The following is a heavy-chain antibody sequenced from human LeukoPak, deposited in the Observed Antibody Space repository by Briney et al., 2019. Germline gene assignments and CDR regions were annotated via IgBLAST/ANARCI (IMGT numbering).Heavy chain of an antibody. J-gene: IGHJ2*01. Sequence: GGSLRLSCAASGLTFSSYVMSWVRQAPGMGLEWVSVISGSGDSTYYADSVKGRFTISRDNSKNTLYLQMNSLRAEDTAVYYCAKDRGSTWHWYLDLWGRGTLVTVSS. CDR2: ISGSGDST. V-gene: IGHV3-23*01. CDR1: GLTFSSYV. CDR3: AKDRGSTWHWYLDL. D-gene: IGHD6-13*01.